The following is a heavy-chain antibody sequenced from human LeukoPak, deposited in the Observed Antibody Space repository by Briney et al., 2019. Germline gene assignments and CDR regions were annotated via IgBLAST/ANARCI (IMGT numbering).Heavy chain of an antibody. D-gene: IGHD2-2*02. CDR1: GYSFTSYW. CDR3: ARVHRPVVPAAILWSDRFDP. J-gene: IGHJ5*02. V-gene: IGHV5-51*01. CDR2: IYPGDSDT. Sequence: GESLKISCKGSGYSFTSYWIGWVRQMPGKGLEWMGIIYPGDSDTRYSPSFQGQVTISADKSISTAYLQWSSLKASDTAMYYCARVHRPVVPAAILWSDRFDPWGQGTLVTVSS.